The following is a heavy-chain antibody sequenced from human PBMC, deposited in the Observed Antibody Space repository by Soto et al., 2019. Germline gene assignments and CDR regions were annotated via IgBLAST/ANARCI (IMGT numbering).Heavy chain of an antibody. V-gene: IGHV3-30-3*01. Sequence: SLRLYCAASGFTFSSYAMHWVRQAPGKGLEWVAVISYDGSNKYYADSVKGRFTISRDNSKNTLYLQMNSLRAEDTAVYYCARDSYDSSGYLDTNGVWGQGTLVTAPQ. CDR2: ISYDGSNK. D-gene: IGHD3-22*01. CDR1: GFTFSSYA. CDR3: ARDSYDSSGYLDTNGV. J-gene: IGHJ4*02.